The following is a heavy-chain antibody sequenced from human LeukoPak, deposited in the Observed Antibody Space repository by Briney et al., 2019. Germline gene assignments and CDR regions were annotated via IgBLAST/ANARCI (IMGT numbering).Heavy chain of an antibody. J-gene: IGHJ4*02. Sequence: PGGSLRLSCAASEFTFSGSAMHWVRQASGKGLEWVGRIRSKANSYATAYAASVKGRFTISRDDSKNTAYLQMNSLKTEDTAVYYCTRQDDFWSGYYNWGQGTLVTVSS. D-gene: IGHD3-3*01. CDR3: TRQDDFWSGYYN. CDR2: IRSKANSYAT. V-gene: IGHV3-73*01. CDR1: EFTFSGSA.